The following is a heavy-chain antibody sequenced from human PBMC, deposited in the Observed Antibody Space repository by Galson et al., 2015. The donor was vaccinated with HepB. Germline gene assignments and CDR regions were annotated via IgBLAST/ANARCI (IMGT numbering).Heavy chain of an antibody. CDR2: INPSGGST. J-gene: IGHJ4*02. CDR3: ARAGHIVVVTAMYYFDY. V-gene: IGHV1-46*04. CDR1: GYTFTSYY. D-gene: IGHD2-21*02. Sequence: SVKVSCKASGYTFTSYYMHWVRQAPGQGLEWMGIINPSGGSTSYAQKLQGRVTMTRDTSTSTVYMELSSLRSEDTAVYYCARAGHIVVVTAMYYFDYWGQGTLVTVSS.